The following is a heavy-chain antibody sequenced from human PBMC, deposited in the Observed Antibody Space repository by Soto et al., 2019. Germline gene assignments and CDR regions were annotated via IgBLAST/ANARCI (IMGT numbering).Heavy chain of an antibody. CDR1: GYTFTSYA. CDR3: ATSRGYSYGRNWFDP. V-gene: IGHV1-3*01. J-gene: IGHJ5*02. D-gene: IGHD5-18*01. Sequence: ASGKVSCKASGYTFTSYAMHWVRQAPGQRLEWMGWINAGNGNTKYSQKFQGRVTITRDTSASTAYMELSSLRSEDTAVYYCATSRGYSYGRNWFDPWGQGTLVTVSS. CDR2: INAGNGNT.